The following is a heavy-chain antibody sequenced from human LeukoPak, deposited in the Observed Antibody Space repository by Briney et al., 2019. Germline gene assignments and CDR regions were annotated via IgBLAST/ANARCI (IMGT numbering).Heavy chain of an antibody. CDR2: IYSDGNT. D-gene: IGHD1-26*01. Sequence: GGSLRLSCAASGFTVSNNRLSWVRQAPGMGLEWVSTIYSDGNTYYPDSVKGRFTISRDGSKNTLYLQLNSLRTEDTAIYYCVREREGSNSEHWGQGTLVAVSS. CDR1: GFTVSNNR. J-gene: IGHJ1*01. CDR3: VREREGSNSEH. V-gene: IGHV3-53*01.